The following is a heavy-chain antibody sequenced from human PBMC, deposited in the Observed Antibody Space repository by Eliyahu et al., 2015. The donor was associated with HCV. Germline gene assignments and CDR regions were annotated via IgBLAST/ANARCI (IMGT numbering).Heavy chain of an antibody. J-gene: IGHJ4*02. CDR1: DGSIXXGSY. Sequence: QVQLQESGPGLVKPSGTLSLTCAVSDGSIXXGSYWXWVXQPPGEGLEWIXQIYXSGSANYNPXLKSRVTILIDKSKSQXSLKLNSVTAADTAVYYCARHRGFSQDYWGQGTLVTVSS. CDR2: IYXSGSA. V-gene: IGHV4-4*02. CDR3: ARHRGFSQDY.